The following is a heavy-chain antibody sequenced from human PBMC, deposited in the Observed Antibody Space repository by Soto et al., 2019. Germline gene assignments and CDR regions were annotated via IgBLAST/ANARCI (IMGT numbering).Heavy chain of an antibody. CDR1: GGSISSSSYY. D-gene: IGHD6-13*01. CDR2: IYYSGST. Sequence: PSETLSLTCTVSGGSISSSSYYWGWIRQAPGKGLEWIGSIYYSGSTYYNPSLKSRVTISVDTSKNQFSLKLSSVTPADTAVYYCASASPSYISSWSDAFDIWGQGTMVTVSS. CDR3: ASASPSYISSWSDAFDI. V-gene: IGHV4-39*01. J-gene: IGHJ3*02.